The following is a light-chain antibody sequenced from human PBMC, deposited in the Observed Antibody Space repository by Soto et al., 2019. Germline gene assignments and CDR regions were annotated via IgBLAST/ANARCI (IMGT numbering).Light chain of an antibody. Sequence: DIVMTQSPDSLAVSLGEMATINCKSSQSVLYSSDNKNYLAWYQQKPGQPPKLLHYWASTRDSEVPDRSSGSGSGADFTLTISSVQDEDVAVYYCKQNYTTLTCRGGTKVEIK. CDR2: WAS. CDR3: KQNYTTLT. CDR1: QSVLYSSDNKNY. V-gene: IGKV4-1*01. J-gene: IGKJ4*01.